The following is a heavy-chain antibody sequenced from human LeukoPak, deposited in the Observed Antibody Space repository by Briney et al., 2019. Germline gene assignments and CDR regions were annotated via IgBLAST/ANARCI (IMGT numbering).Heavy chain of an antibody. CDR3: ARGGRGSAAVVAPRSFDI. J-gene: IGHJ3*02. V-gene: IGHV3-53*01. CDR1: GFTVSSIH. Sequence: GGSLRLSCAASGFTVSSIHMVWVRQAPGKGLEWVSVTYTGGNSYYADSVKGRFIISRDISKNTLYLQMNSLRAEDSALYYCARGGRGSAAVVAPRSFDIWGQGTMVTVSP. CDR2: TYTGGNS. D-gene: IGHD3-22*01.